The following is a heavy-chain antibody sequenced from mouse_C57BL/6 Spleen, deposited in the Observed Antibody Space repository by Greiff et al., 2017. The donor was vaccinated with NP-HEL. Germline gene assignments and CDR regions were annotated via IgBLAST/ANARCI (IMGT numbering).Heavy chain of an antibody. V-gene: IGHV1-59*01. CDR1: GYTFTSYW. Sequence: QVQLQQSGAELVRPGTSVKLSCKASGYTFTSYWMHWVKQRPGQGLEWIGVIDPSDSYTNYNQKFKGKATLTVDTSSSTAYMQLSSLTSEDSAVYYCAFITTVVADYWGQGTTLTVSS. CDR3: AFITTVVADY. CDR2: IDPSDSYT. J-gene: IGHJ2*01. D-gene: IGHD1-1*01.